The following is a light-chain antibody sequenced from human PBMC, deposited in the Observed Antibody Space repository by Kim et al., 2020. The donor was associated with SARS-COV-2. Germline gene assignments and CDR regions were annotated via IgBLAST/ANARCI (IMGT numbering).Light chain of an antibody. CDR1: QDISKY. CDR2: DAS. J-gene: IGKJ4*01. V-gene: IGKV1-33*01. CDR3: QQYSERPVT. Sequence: DIQMTQSPSSLSASVGDRVTITCQASQDISKYLNWYQQRPGKAPKLLIYDASNLATGVPSRFSGSGSGTDFTFTISSLQPEEIATYYCQQYSERPVTFGGGTKVDIK.